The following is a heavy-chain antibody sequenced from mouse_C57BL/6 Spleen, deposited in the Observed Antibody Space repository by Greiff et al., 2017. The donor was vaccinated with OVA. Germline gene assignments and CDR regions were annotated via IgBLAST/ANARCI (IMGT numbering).Heavy chain of an antibody. V-gene: IGHV1-64*01. CDR2: IHPNSGST. Sequence: VQLQQPGAELVKPGASVKLSCKASGYTFTSYWMHWVTQRPGQGLEWIGMIHPNSGSTNYNEKFKSKATMTVDKSSSTAYMQLSSLTSEDSAVYYCARHYGSSYEYFDVWGTGTTVTVSS. J-gene: IGHJ1*03. CDR1: GYTFTSYW. D-gene: IGHD1-1*01. CDR3: ARHYGSSYEYFDV.